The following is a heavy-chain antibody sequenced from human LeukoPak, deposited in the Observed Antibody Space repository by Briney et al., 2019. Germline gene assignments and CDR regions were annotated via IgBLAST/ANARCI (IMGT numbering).Heavy chain of an antibody. V-gene: IGHV3-74*03. CDR3: AREFSSGWTHFDY. CDR1: GFTFSNYW. Sequence: GGSPRLSCAAAGFTFSNYWMHWVRQAPGKGLVWVSRINGDGSSTTYADSVKGRFTISRENAKNTLYLQVNSLRAEDTAVYYCAREFSSGWTHFDYWGQGTLVTVSS. D-gene: IGHD6-19*01. CDR2: INGDGSST. J-gene: IGHJ4*02.